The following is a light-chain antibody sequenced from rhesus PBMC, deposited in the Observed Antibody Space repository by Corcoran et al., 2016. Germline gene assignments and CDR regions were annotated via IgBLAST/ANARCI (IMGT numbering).Light chain of an antibody. J-gene: IGKJ2*01. V-gene: IGKV1-74*01. CDR3: QQHDNSPYS. CDR2: KAS. Sequence: DIQMTQSPSSLSASVGDRVTITCRASENVNNYLNWYQQKPGKAPKLLIYKASTLQSGVPQMFLGSGSGTDDTFTISSLQPEDIATYYWQQHDNSPYSFGQGTKVEIK. CDR1: ENVNNY.